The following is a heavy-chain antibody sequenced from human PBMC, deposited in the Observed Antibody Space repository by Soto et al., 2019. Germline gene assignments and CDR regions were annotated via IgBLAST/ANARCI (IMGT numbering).Heavy chain of an antibody. CDR3: TADIPNISANYGMDV. CDR1: GFIFSNTW. CDR2: IKTKIEGGTT. D-gene: IGHD6-25*01. J-gene: IGHJ6*02. V-gene: IGHV3-15*07. Sequence: EEQLVESGGGLVEPGGSLRLSCAASGFIFSNTWINWVRQAPGKGLEWVGRIKTKIEGGTTNYAAPVKGRFTVSGDDSKNTVYLHMNSLITDDTAVYYCTADIPNISANYGMDVWGQGTTVTVSS.